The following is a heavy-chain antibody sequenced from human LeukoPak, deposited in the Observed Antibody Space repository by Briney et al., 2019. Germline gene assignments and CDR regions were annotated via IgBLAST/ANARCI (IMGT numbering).Heavy chain of an antibody. D-gene: IGHD3-10*01. Sequence: SETLSLTCTVSGGSISSYYWSWIRQPPGKGLEWIGYIYYSGSTNYNPSLKSRVTISVDTSKNQFSLRLSSVTAADTAVYYCARDVDYYGSGSTNWFDPWGQGTLVTVSS. CDR3: ARDVDYYGSGSTNWFDP. J-gene: IGHJ5*02. V-gene: IGHV4-59*12. CDR2: IYYSGST. CDR1: GGSISSYY.